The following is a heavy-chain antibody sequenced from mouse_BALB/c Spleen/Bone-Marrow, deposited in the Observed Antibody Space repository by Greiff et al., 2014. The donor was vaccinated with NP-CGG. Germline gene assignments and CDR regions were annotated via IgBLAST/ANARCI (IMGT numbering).Heavy chain of an antibody. J-gene: IGHJ2*01. CDR3: TRWGLITTAPFDY. CDR1: GYTFTDYE. V-gene: IGHV1-15*01. CDR2: IDPETGGT. Sequence: VQLQQSGAELVRPGASVTLSCKASGYTFTDYEMHWVKQTPVHGLEWIGAIDPETGGTAYNQKFKGKATLTADKSSSTAYMELRSLTSEDSAGYYCTRWGLITTAPFDYWGQGTTLTVSS. D-gene: IGHD1-2*01.